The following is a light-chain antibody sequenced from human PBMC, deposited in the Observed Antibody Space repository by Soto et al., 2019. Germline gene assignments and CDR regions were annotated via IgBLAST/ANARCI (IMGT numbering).Light chain of an antibody. Sequence: DIQMTQSPSTLSASLGDRVTITCRASRTISDWLAWYQQRPGKAPKRLIYRASRLESGVPSRFSGSGSGTEFTLTISGLQSDDFANYYCQQYNTFSFTFGQGTKLEIK. CDR1: RTISDW. CDR3: QQYNTFSFT. V-gene: IGKV1-5*03. J-gene: IGKJ2*01. CDR2: RAS.